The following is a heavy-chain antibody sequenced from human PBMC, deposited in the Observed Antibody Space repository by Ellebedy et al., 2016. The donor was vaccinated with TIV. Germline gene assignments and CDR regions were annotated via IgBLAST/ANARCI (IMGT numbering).Heavy chain of an antibody. CDR2: ISGSGGST. J-gene: IGHJ4*02. V-gene: IGHV3-23*01. D-gene: IGHD3-10*01. CDR3: AKGEGYYGSGRDPRQLDY. Sequence: GGSLRLXXAASGFTFSSYAMSWVRQAPGKGLEWVSAISGSGGSTYYADSVKGRFTISRDNSKNTLYLQMNSLRAEDTAVYYCAKGEGYYGSGRDPRQLDYWGQGTLVTVSS. CDR1: GFTFSSYA.